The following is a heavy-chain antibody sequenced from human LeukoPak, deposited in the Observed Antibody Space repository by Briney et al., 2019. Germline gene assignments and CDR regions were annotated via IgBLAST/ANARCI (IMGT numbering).Heavy chain of an antibody. J-gene: IGHJ4*02. CDR2: TYYRSKWYN. V-gene: IGHV6-1*01. D-gene: IGHD5-24*01. CDR1: GDSVSSNSDA. CDR3: ARELEMATINSYFDD. Sequence: SQTLSLTCAISGDSVSSNSDAWNWIRQSPSRGLEWLGRTYYRSKWYNDYAVSVKSRITINPDTSKNQFSLQLNSVTPEDTAVYYCARELEMATINSYFDDWGQGTLVTVYS.